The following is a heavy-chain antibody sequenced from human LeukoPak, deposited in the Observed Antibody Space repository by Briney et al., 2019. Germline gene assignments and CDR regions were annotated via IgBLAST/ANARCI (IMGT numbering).Heavy chain of an antibody. V-gene: IGHV3-30*18. Sequence: GGSLRLSCAASGFTFSSYGMHWVRQAPGKGLEWVAVISYDGSNKYYADSVKGRFTISRDNSKNTLYLQMNSLRAVDTAVYYCAKGGSSTVTSEYFQHWGQGTLVTVSS. J-gene: IGHJ1*01. CDR2: ISYDGSNK. CDR1: GFTFSSYG. D-gene: IGHD4-17*01. CDR3: AKGGSSTVTSEYFQH.